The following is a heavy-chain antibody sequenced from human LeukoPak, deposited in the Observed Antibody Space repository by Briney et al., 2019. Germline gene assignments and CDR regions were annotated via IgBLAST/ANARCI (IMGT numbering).Heavy chain of an antibody. CDR1: GFTFSSYA. V-gene: IGHV3-23*01. CDR3: AKSGSLGYYYYMDV. Sequence: VGSLRLSCAASGFTFSSYAMSWVRQAPGKGLEWVSAISVSDASTNYADSVKGRFTISRDNSKNTLYLQMNSLRAEDTAVYYCAKSGSLGYYYYMDVWAKGTTVTVSS. CDR2: ISVSDAST. D-gene: IGHD5-12*01. J-gene: IGHJ6*03.